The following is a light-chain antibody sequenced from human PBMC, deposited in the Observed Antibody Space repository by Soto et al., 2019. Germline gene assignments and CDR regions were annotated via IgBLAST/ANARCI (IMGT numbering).Light chain of an antibody. CDR1: QSVSADY. CDR3: QQYCSTPVT. J-gene: IGKJ2*01. Sequence: EIVLTQSPGTLSLSPGDRATLSCRASQSVSADYLAWYQQKPGQAPRLLICAVSTRATGIPDRFGGSGSGTDFTLTISRLDPEDFAVYFCQQYCSTPVTFGQGTKLEIK. V-gene: IGKV3-20*01. CDR2: AVS.